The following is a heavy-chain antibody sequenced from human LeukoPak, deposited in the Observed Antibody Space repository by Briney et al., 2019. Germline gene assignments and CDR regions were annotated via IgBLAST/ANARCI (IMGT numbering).Heavy chain of an antibody. CDR2: IYTTGST. CDR1: GAFVSPYY. CDR3: VKTGSGWFFDH. V-gene: IGHV4-4*07. D-gene: IGHD6-19*01. Sequence: PSETLSLTCTVSGAFVSPYYWSWIRQPAGKGLEWIGRIYTTGSTNYNPSLKSRVTMSVDTSKNQFSLKLSSATAADTAVYFCVKTGSGWFFDHWGQGTLVTVSS. J-gene: IGHJ4*02.